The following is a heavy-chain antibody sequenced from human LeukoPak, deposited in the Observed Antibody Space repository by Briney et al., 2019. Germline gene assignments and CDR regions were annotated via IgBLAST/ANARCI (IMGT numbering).Heavy chain of an antibody. CDR1: GGSISSSSYY. J-gene: IGHJ4*02. CDR2: IYYSGST. D-gene: IGHD1-26*01. CDR3: ARHEVGATPFGY. Sequence: PSEPLSLTCTVFGGSISSSSYYWGWIRQPPGKGLEWTGSIYYSGSTYYHPSLKCRVTISVDTSKNQFSLKRSTVTAADTAVYYCARHEVGATPFGYWGQGTLVTVSS. V-gene: IGHV4-39*01.